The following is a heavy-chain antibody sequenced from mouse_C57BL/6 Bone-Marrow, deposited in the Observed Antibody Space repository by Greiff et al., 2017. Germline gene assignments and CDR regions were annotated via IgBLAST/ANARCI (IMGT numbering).Heavy chain of an antibody. CDR3: ARVGFAY. Sequence: QVQLQQPGAELVKPGASVTLSCKASGYTFTSYWMHWVKPRPGQGLEWIGMIHPNSGSTNYNEKFKSKATLTVDKSSSTAYMQLSSLTSEDSAGYYCARVGFAYWGQGTLVTVSA. CDR2: IHPNSGST. V-gene: IGHV1-64*01. CDR1: GYTFTSYW. J-gene: IGHJ3*01.